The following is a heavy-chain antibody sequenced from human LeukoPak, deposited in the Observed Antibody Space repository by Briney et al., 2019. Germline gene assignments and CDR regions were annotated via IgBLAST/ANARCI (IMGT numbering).Heavy chain of an antibody. CDR2: ISGSGGST. Sequence: GGSLRLSCAASGFTFSSYAMSWVRQAPGKGLEWVSAISGSGGSTYYADSVKGRFTISRDNAKNSLYLQMNSLRAEDTAVYYCASAAPYQLPYYYMDVWGKGTTVTVSS. CDR1: GFTFSSYA. D-gene: IGHD2-2*01. CDR3: ASAAPYQLPYYYMDV. V-gene: IGHV3-23*01. J-gene: IGHJ6*03.